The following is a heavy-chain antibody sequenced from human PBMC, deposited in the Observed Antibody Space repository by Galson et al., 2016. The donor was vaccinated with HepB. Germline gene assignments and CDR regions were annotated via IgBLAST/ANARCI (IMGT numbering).Heavy chain of an antibody. D-gene: IGHD1-7*01. CDR3: ARVDNWTYDY. CDR1: GYNFIYYG. Sequence: SVKVSCKADGYNFIYYGISWVRQAPGQGLEWLGWISPYNDNSDSAQKIRGRVTLTTDTSTSTAYMELRSLRSDDTAVHYCARVDNWTYDYWGQGTLVTVSS. V-gene: IGHV1-18*01. CDR2: ISPYNDNS. J-gene: IGHJ4*02.